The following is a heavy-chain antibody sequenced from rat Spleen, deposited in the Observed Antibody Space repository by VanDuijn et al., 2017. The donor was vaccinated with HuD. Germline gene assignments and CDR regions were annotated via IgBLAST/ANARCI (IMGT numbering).Heavy chain of an antibody. CDR2: INTDGGDT. J-gene: IGHJ2*01. D-gene: IGHD1-4*01. CDR3: ARTGNSPFDY. Sequence: EVQLVETGGGLVQPGRSLKLSCVASGFTFRNYWMYWIRQAPGKGLEWISSINTDGGDTYYRDSVTGRFTISRDNAKSSLYLQMDSLRSEDTATYYCARTGNSPFDYWGQGVMVTVSS. CDR1: GFTFRNYW. V-gene: IGHV5-58*01.